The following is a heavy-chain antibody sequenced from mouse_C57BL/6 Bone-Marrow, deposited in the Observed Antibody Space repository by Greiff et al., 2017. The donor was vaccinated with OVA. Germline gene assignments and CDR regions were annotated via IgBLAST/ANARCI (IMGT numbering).Heavy chain of an antibody. CDR3: ARSEDGNYCFDY. CDR2: IHPNSGST. V-gene: IGHV1-64*01. D-gene: IGHD2-1*01. J-gene: IGHJ2*01. CDR1: GYTFTSYW. Sequence: QVQLQQPGAELVKPGASVKLSCKASGYTFTSYWMHWVKQRPGQGLEWIGMIHPNSGSTNYNEKFKSKATLTVDKSSSTAYMQLSSLTSEDSAVYYCARSEDGNYCFDYWGQGTTLTVSS.